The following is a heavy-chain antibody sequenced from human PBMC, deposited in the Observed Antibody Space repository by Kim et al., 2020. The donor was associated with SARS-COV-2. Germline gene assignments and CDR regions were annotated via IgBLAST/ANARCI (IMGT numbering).Heavy chain of an antibody. D-gene: IGHD5-12*01. J-gene: IGHJ4*02. CDR3: AKDAIRTFGYSGRDGGSYFDY. CDR2: ISGSGGST. CDR1: GFTFSSYA. V-gene: IGHV3-23*01. Sequence: GGSLRLSCAASGFTFSSYAMSWVRQAPGKGLEWVSAISGSGGSTYYADSVKGRFTISRDNSKNTLYLQMNSLRAEDTAVYYCAKDAIRTFGYSGRDGGSYFDYWGQGTLVTVSS.